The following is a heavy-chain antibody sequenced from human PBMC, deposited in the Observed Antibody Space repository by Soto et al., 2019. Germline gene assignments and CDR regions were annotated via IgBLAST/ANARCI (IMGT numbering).Heavy chain of an antibody. CDR1: GFTLSDHA. Sequence: LRLSCEASGFTLSDHAMKWVRQAPGKGLEWVSAISGLSGTTHYADSVKGRFTISRDISKNTLYLQMNSLRAEDTAVYYCAKGGWNNWFDPWGQGTLVTVS. V-gene: IGHV3-23*01. CDR3: AKGGWNNWFDP. CDR2: ISGLSGTT. J-gene: IGHJ5*02. D-gene: IGHD6-19*01.